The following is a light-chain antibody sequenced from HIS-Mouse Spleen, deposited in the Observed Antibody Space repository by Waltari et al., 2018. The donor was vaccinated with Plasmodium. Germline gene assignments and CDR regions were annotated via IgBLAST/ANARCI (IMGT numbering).Light chain of an antibody. CDR3: QTWGTGMGV. Sequence: QLVLTQSPSASASLGASVKLTCTLSSGHSRYAIAWHKQQPEKGPRYLMKLNSYGSHSKGDGIPDRFSGSSSGAERYLTISSLQSEDEADYYCQTWGTGMGVFGGGTKLTVL. CDR1: SGHSRYA. J-gene: IGLJ2*01. V-gene: IGLV4-69*02. CDR2: LNSYGSH.